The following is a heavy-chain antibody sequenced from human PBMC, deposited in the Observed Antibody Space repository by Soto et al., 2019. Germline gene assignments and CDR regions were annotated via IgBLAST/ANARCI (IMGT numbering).Heavy chain of an antibody. CDR2: ISNSGGST. J-gene: IGHJ3*02. Sequence: EVQLLESGGGLVQTGGSLRLSCAASGFNFSSYAMSWVRQAPGKGLEWVSAISNSGGSTYYAGSVKGRFTISRDNSKNRLYLQKNSLRGEDRAVYYCAKGGGGWPFDIWGQGTMVTVSS. D-gene: IGHD6-19*01. V-gene: IGHV3-23*01. CDR1: GFNFSSYA. CDR3: AKGGGGWPFDI.